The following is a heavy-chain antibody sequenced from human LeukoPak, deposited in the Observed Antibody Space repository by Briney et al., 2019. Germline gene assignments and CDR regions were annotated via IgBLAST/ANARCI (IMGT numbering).Heavy chain of an antibody. CDR2: IYPGDSDT. Sequence: GESLKISCKGSGCSFTSYWIGWVRQMPGKGLEWMGIIYPGDSDTRYSPSFQGQVTISADKSISTAYLQWSSLKASDTAMYYCASPANPYYYDSSGYSHWGQGTLVTVSS. J-gene: IGHJ4*02. D-gene: IGHD3-22*01. CDR1: GCSFTSYW. V-gene: IGHV5-51*01. CDR3: ASPANPYYYDSSGYSH.